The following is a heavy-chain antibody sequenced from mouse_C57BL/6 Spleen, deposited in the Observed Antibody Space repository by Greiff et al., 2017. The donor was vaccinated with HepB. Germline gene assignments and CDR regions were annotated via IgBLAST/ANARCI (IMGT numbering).Heavy chain of an antibody. J-gene: IGHJ3*01. CDR3: TTGMVTTRFAY. V-gene: IGHV14-4*01. CDR1: GFNIKDYY. CDR2: IDPENGDT. Sequence: EVQLQQSGAELVRPGASVKLSCTASGFNIKDYYMHWVKQRPEQGLEWIGWIDPENGDTEYASKFQGKATITADTSSNTAYLQLSSLTSEDTAVYYCTTGMVTTRFAYWGQGTLVTVSA. D-gene: IGHD2-2*01.